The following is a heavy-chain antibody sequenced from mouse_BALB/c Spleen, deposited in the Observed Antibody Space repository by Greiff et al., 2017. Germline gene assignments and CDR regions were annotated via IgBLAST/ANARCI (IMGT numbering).Heavy chain of an antibody. D-gene: IGHD2-14*01. Sequence: EVKVEESGPGLVKPSQSLSLTCTVTGYSITSDYAWNWIRQFPGNKLEWMGYISYSGSTSYNPSLKSRISITRDTSKNQFFLQLNSVTTEDTATYYCARGEVRRGDGFAYWGQGTLVTVSA. CDR3: ARGEVRRGDGFAY. V-gene: IGHV3-2*02. J-gene: IGHJ3*01. CDR1: GYSITSDYA. CDR2: ISYSGST.